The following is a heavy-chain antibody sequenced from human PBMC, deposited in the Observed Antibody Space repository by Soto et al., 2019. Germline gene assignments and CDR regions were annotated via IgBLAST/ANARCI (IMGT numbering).Heavy chain of an antibody. V-gene: IGHV1-8*01. CDR2: MNANSGSA. Sequence: VQLVQSGAEEKKTGASVKVSCKASGYTFTNYDINWVRQANGQGLEWMGWMNANSGSAGYAQNFQGRVTLTRDTASSTAYMELRGLRSEDTAMYYCARGGPAAGFDYWGQGNLVTVSS. CDR1: GYTFTNYD. CDR3: ARGGPAAGFDY. J-gene: IGHJ4*02. D-gene: IGHD6-13*01.